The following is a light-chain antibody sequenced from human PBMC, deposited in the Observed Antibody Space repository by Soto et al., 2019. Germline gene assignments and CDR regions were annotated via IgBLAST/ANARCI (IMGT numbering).Light chain of an antibody. CDR3: QQYGSSLTWT. J-gene: IGKJ1*01. CDR1: QSVSST. V-gene: IGKV3-15*01. CDR2: GAS. Sequence: EILMTQSPATLSVSPGERATLSCRASQSVSSTLAWYQQKPGQAPRLLIYGASTRATDIPARFSGSGSGTEFTLTISSLQSEDFAVYYCQQYGSSLTWTFGQGTKVDIK.